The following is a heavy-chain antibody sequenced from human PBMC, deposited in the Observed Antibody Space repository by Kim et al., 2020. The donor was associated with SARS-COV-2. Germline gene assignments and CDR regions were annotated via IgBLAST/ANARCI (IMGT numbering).Heavy chain of an antibody. V-gene: IGHV3-53*01. CDR3: ARAGSYCGGDCYLDY. Sequence: LKGRFTISRDNSKNTLYLQMNSLRAEDTALYYCARAGSYCGGDCYLDYWGQGTLVTVSS. J-gene: IGHJ4*02. D-gene: IGHD2-21*02.